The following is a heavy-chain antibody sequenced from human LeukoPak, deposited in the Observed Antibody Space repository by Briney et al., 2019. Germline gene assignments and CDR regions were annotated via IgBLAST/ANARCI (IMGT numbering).Heavy chain of an antibody. Sequence: GASVKVSCKASGYTFTGYYMHWVRQAPGQGLEWMGWINPNSGGTNYAQKFQGRVTMTRDTSISTAYMELSRLRSDDTAVYYCARRSDHDFWSGYPPSNYYYYMDVWGKGTTVTVSS. D-gene: IGHD3-3*01. CDR3: ARRSDHDFWSGYPPSNYYYYMDV. CDR2: INPNSGGT. V-gene: IGHV1-2*02. J-gene: IGHJ6*03. CDR1: GYTFTGYY.